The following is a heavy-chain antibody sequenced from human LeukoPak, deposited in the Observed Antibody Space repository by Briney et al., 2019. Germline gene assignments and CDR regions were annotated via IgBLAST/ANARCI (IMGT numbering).Heavy chain of an antibody. V-gene: IGHV5-51*01. D-gene: IGHD5-12*01. Sequence: GESLQISCKGSGYSFTSYWIGWVRQMPGKGLEWMGIIYPGDSDTRYSPSFQGQVTISADKSISTAYLQWSSLKASDTAMYYCARLKREGYSGYDFDYWGQGTLVTVSS. CDR3: ARLKREGYSGYDFDY. CDR2: IYPGDSDT. J-gene: IGHJ4*02. CDR1: GYSFTSYW.